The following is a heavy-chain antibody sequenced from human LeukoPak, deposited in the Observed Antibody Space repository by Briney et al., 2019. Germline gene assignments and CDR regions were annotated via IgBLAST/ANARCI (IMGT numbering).Heavy chain of an antibody. V-gene: IGHV1-2*06. Sequence: ASVKVSCKASGYTFTGYYMHWVRQPPGQGLEWMGRINPNSGGTNYAQKLQGRVTMTRDTSISTAYMELSRLRSDDTAVYYCARKPCGGDCYYYFDYWGQGTLVTVSS. J-gene: IGHJ4*02. CDR3: ARKPCGGDCYYYFDY. D-gene: IGHD2-21*02. CDR2: INPNSGGT. CDR1: GYTFTGYY.